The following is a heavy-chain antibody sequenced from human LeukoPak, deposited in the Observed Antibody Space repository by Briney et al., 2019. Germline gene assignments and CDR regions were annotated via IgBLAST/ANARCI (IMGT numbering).Heavy chain of an antibody. CDR3: ARGPSRPYYDFWSGYYFNY. Sequence: ASVKVSCKASGYTFTDYYMHWVRQAPGQGLEWMGRINPNSGGTNYAQKFQGRVTITRNTSISTAYMELSSLRSEDTAVYYCARGPSRPYYDFWSGYYFNYWGQGTLVTVSS. J-gene: IGHJ4*02. D-gene: IGHD3-3*01. CDR2: INPNSGGT. V-gene: IGHV1-2*06. CDR1: GYTFTDYY.